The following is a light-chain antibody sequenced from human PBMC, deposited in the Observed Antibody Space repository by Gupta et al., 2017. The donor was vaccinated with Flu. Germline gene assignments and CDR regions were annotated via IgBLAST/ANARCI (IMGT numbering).Light chain of an antibody. J-gene: IGLJ1*01. CDR1: SNDVGGSNR. CDR2: DVT. CDR3: SSHAGSGTWV. Sequence: QSAPTQPRSVSGSPGQSVTISCTGSSNDVGGSNRVSWYHQRPCKPPNLILYDVTERPAVVPGRFSASKSGNTASLTISGRQADEAADYYCSSHAGSGTWVFGTGTKVTVL. V-gene: IGLV2-11*01.